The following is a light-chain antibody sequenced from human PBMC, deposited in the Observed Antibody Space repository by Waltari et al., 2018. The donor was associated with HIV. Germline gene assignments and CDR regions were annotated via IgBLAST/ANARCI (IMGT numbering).Light chain of an antibody. CDR2: SIS. V-gene: IGKV1-39*01. Sequence: DIQMTQSPSSLSAFVGDTVTITCRTSQTITNYLNWYQQKPGEAPTLLIYSISTLQSGVPSRIRGSGSGTNFTLTINNLQPEDIATYVCQQSYTTLPYTFGQGTKVEVK. J-gene: IGKJ2*01. CDR1: QTITNY. CDR3: QQSYTTLPYT.